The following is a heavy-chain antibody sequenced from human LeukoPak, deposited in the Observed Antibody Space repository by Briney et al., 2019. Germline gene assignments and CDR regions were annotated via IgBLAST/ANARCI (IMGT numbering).Heavy chain of an antibody. Sequence: GASVKVSCKASGYMLTSYVLQWVRQVPGQGLEWMGWINTNTGNPTYAQGFTGRFVFSLDTSVSTAYLQISSLKADDTAMYYCARGDYETHGYQTRWGQGTLVTVSS. CDR2: INTNTGNP. CDR1: GYMLTSYV. J-gene: IGHJ4*02. D-gene: IGHD3-22*01. CDR3: ARGDYETHGYQTR. V-gene: IGHV7-4-1*02.